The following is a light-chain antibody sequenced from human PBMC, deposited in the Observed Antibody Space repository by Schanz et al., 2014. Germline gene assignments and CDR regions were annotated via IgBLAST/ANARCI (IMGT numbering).Light chain of an antibody. CDR1: SSDVGGDNY. V-gene: IGLV2-8*01. CDR2: EDR. J-gene: IGLJ3*02. CDR3: RSYAGNINWV. Sequence: QSALTQPPSASGSPGQSVTISCTGTSSDVGGDNYVSWYQQHPGKAPKLMIYEDRKRPSGVPDRFSGSKSGNTASLTVSGLQAEDEADYYCRSYAGNINWVFGGGTKLTVL.